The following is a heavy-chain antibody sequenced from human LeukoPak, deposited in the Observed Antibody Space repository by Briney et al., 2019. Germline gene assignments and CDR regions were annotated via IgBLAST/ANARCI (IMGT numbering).Heavy chain of an antibody. V-gene: IGHV3-30*03. CDR2: ISYDGSNK. CDR3: ARDGVGAVYDAFDI. Sequence: GGSLRLSCAASGFTFSSYGMHWVRQAPGKGLEWVAVISYDGSNKYYADSVKGRFTISRDNSKNTLYLQMNSLRAEDTAVYYCARDGVGAVYDAFDIWGQGTMVTVSS. J-gene: IGHJ3*02. CDR1: GFTFSSYG. D-gene: IGHD1-26*01.